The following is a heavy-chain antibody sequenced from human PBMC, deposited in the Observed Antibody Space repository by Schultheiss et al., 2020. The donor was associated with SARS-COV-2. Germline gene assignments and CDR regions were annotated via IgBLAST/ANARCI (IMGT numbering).Heavy chain of an antibody. CDR2: INHSGST. CDR3: ASPKSVDYGDPFDY. J-gene: IGHJ4*02. CDR1: GGSISSDNW. Sequence: TLSLTCAVSGGSISSDNWWSWVRQPPGKGLEWIGEINHSGSTNYNPSLKSRVTISVDTSKNQFSLKLSSVTAADTAVYYCASPKSVDYGDPFDYWGQGTLVTVSS. V-gene: IGHV4-4*02. D-gene: IGHD4-17*01.